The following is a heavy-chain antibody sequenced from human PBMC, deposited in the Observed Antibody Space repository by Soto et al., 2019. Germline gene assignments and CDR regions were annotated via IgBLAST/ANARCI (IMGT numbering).Heavy chain of an antibody. CDR1: GFTFSSYA. CDR2: ISGSGGST. D-gene: IGHD3-3*01. V-gene: IGHV3-23*01. CDR3: AKVGGTAYYDFWSGYYRGVDYYYGMDV. Sequence: EVQLLESGGGLVQPGGSLRLSCAASGFTFSSYAMSWVRQAPGKGLEWVSAISGSGGSTYYADSVKGRFTISRDNSKNTLYLQMNSLRAEDTAVYYCAKVGGTAYYDFWSGYYRGVDYYYGMDVWGQGTTVTVSS. J-gene: IGHJ6*02.